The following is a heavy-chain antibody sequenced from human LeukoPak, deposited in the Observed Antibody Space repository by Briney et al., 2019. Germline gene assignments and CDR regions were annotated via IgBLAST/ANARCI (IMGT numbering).Heavy chain of an antibody. CDR1: GGSFSGYY. V-gene: IGHV4-34*01. CDR3: ARGRVVPRRYQKHRIDGLLDY. D-gene: IGHD2-21*01. Sequence: SETLSLTCAVYGGSFSGYYWSWIRQPPGKGLEWIGEINHSGSTNYNPSLKSRVTISVDTSKNQFSLKLSSVTAADTAVYYCARGRVVPRRYQKHRIDGLLDYWGQGTLVTVSS. J-gene: IGHJ4*02. CDR2: INHSGST.